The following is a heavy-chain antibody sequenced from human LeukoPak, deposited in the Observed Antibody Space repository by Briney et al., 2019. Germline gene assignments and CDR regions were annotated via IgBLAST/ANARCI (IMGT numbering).Heavy chain of an antibody. CDR1: GFAFSDCA. CDR2: ISGGGDYT. V-gene: IGHV3-23*01. J-gene: IGHJ4*02. CDR3: AKDKRGGSDYVYFDY. D-gene: IGHD4-17*01. Sequence: PGGSLRLSCAASGFAFSDCAVSWVRQAPGKGLEWVSTISGGGDYTRYAESVQGRFTVSRDKSKSTVYLQMTSLSVEDTAVYYCAKDKRGGSDYVYFDYWGQGTLVTVSS.